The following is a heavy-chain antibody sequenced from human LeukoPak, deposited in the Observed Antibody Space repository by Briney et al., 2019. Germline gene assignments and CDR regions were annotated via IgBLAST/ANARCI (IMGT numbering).Heavy chain of an antibody. D-gene: IGHD6-13*01. J-gene: IGHJ5*02. CDR3: AKAEGRSSSWLGNWFDP. CDR2: ISSSSSYI. CDR1: GFTFSSYS. Sequence: PGGSLRLSCAASGFTFSSYSMNWVRQAPGKGLEWVSSISSSSSYIYYADSVKGRFTISRDNAKNSLYLQMNSLRAEDTALYYCAKAEGRSSSWLGNWFDPWGQGTLVTVSS. V-gene: IGHV3-21*04.